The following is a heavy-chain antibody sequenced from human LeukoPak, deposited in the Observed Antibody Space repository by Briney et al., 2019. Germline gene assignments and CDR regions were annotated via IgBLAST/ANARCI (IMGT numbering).Heavy chain of an antibody. D-gene: IGHD1-1*01. J-gene: IGHJ4*02. Sequence: PGGSLRLSCAASGFTFSSYAMHWVRQAPGKGLEWVAVISYDGSNKYYADSVKGRFTISRDNSKNTLYLQMNSLRAEDTAVYYCAKDGYAGFDYWGQGTLVTVSS. CDR3: AKDGYAGFDY. V-gene: IGHV3-30-3*01. CDR2: ISYDGSNK. CDR1: GFTFSSYA.